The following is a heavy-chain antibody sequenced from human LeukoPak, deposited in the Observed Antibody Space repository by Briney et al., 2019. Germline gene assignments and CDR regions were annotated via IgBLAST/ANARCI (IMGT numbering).Heavy chain of an antibody. Sequence: PGGSLRLSCAASGFTFSSYAMHWVRQAPGKGLQWVAVISSDGSIKYYADSVKGRFTISRDNSKNTLYLQMNSLRAEDTAVYYCAKGGPTFGGVIVDYWGQGTLVTVSS. D-gene: IGHD3-16*01. J-gene: IGHJ4*02. CDR2: ISSDGSIK. V-gene: IGHV3-30*04. CDR3: AKGGPTFGGVIVDY. CDR1: GFTFSSYA.